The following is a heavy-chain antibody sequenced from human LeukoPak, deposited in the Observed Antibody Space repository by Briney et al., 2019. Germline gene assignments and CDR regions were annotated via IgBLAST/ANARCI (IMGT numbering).Heavy chain of an antibody. J-gene: IGHJ6*03. CDR1: GYTLTELS. D-gene: IGHD3-3*01. Sequence: ASVKVSCKVSGYTLTELSMHWVRQAPGKGLEWMGGFDPEDGETIYAQKFQGRVTMTEDTSTDTAYMELSSLRSEDTAVYYCATAQPRGPYYDFWSGYYIGRYYYYMDVWGKGTTVTVSS. CDR3: ATAQPRGPYYDFWSGYYIGRYYYYMDV. CDR2: FDPEDGET. V-gene: IGHV1-24*01.